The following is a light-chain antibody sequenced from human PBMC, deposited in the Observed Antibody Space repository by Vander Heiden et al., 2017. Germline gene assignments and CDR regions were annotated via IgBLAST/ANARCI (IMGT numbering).Light chain of an antibody. Sequence: DIQMTQSPSTRSASVGDRVTITYRASQSISSWLAWYQQKPGKAPKLLIYKASSLESGVPSRFSGSGSGTEFTLTISSLQPDDFATYYCQQYNSYWTFGQGTKVEIK. CDR2: KAS. J-gene: IGKJ1*01. CDR3: QQYNSYWT. V-gene: IGKV1-5*03. CDR1: QSISSW.